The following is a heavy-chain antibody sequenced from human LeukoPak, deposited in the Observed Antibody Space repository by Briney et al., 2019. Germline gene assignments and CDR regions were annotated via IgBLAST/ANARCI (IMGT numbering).Heavy chain of an antibody. D-gene: IGHD4-11*01. CDR1: GFTFSSYA. CDR3: AKRGVYGNFYFDY. J-gene: IGHJ4*02. V-gene: IGHV3-23*01. CDR2: IGGSGANT. Sequence: GGSLRLSCAASGFTFSSYAMHWVRQAPGKGLEWVSTIGGSGANTYYADSLRGRFTISRDNSKNTLYLQMNSLRAEDTAVYYCAKRGVYGNFYFDYWGQGTLATVSS.